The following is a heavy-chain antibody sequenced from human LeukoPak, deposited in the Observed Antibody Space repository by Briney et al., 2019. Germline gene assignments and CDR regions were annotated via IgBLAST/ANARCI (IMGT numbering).Heavy chain of an antibody. V-gene: IGHV3-66*01. Sequence: SGGSLRLSCAASGFTVSSNYMSWVRQAPGKGLEWVSVIYSGGSTYYADSVKGRFTISRDNSKNTLYLQMNSLRAEDTAVYYCARGRRAPGYSSGWSYFDYWGQGTLVTVSS. D-gene: IGHD6-19*01. CDR1: GFTVSSNY. J-gene: IGHJ4*02. CDR2: IYSGGST. CDR3: ARGRRAPGYSSGWSYFDY.